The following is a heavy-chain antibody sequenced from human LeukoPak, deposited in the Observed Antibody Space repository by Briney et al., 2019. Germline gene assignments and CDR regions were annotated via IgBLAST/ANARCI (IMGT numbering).Heavy chain of an antibody. CDR2: FSGDGDDT. Sequence: GGSLRLSCVTSGFTFDDYGMHWVRHAPGKGLEWVSVFSGDGDDTYYAESVKGRFTISRDNRKYSLYLQMNSLRTEDTALYYCAKSAVGPTGVGPWVCAMDVWGQGTTVTVSS. V-gene: IGHV3-43*02. D-gene: IGHD1-26*01. CDR3: AKSAVGPTGVGPWVCAMDV. CDR1: GFTFDDYG. J-gene: IGHJ6*02.